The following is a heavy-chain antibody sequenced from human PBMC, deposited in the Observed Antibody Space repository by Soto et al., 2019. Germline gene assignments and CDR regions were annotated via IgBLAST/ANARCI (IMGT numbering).Heavy chain of an antibody. CDR1: GYTFTSYD. CDR2: MNPNSGNT. Sequence: ASVKVSCKAPGYTFTSYDINWVRQATGQGLEWMGWMNPNSGNTGYAQKFQGRVTMTRNTSISTAYMELSSLRSEDTAVYYCARKGSIAVAGYYYYGMDVWGQGTTVTVSS. CDR3: ARKGSIAVAGYYYYGMDV. J-gene: IGHJ6*02. D-gene: IGHD6-19*01. V-gene: IGHV1-8*01.